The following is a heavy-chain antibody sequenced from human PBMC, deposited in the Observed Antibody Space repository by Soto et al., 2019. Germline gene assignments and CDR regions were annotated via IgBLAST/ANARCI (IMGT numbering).Heavy chain of an antibody. CDR2: ISASGRST. J-gene: IGHJ4*02. CDR1: GFIFSSYA. Sequence: EVQLLESGGGLVQPGGSLRLSCAASGFIFSSYAMSWVRQAPGKGPEWVSGISASGRSTYYAASAKGRFTISRDNSKTTWYRKMSSLGAEDTAVYYCTKAYGDFSEPYYFDDWGQGISVSVSS. CDR3: TKAYGDFSEPYYFDD. D-gene: IGHD4-17*01. V-gene: IGHV3-23*01.